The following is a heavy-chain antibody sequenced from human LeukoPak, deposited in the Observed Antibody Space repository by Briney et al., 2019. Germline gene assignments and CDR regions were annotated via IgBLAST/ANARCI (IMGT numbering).Heavy chain of an antibody. V-gene: IGHV1-69*13. CDR3: ARATYHYDSSGYPIVFDP. CDR2: IIPIFGTA. J-gene: IGHJ5*02. D-gene: IGHD3-22*01. CDR1: GGTFSSYA. Sequence: SVKVSCKASGGTFSSYAISWVRQAPGQGLEWMGGIIPIFGTANYAQKFQGRVTITADESTSTAYMELSSLRSEDTAVYYCARATYHYDSSGYPIVFDPWGQGTLVTVSS.